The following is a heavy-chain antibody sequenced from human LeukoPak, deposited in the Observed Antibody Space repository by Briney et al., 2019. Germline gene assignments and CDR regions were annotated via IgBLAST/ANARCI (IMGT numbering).Heavy chain of an antibody. CDR1: GGSISSHY. J-gene: IGHJ6*03. CDR3: AREFSSSWYSYMDV. CDR2: IYYSGST. Sequence: SETLSLTCTVSGGSISSHYWSWIRQPPGKGLEWIGYIYYSGSTNYNPSLKSRVTMSVDTSKNQFSLKLSSVTAADTAVYYCAREFSSSWYSYMDVWGKGTTVTVSS. V-gene: IGHV4-59*11. D-gene: IGHD6-13*01.